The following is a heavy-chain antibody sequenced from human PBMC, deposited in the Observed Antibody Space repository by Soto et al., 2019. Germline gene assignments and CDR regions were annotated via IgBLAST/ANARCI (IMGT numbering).Heavy chain of an antibody. J-gene: IGHJ5*02. CDR3: AREAATPHMDNWFDP. V-gene: IGHV3-11*01. Sequence: PGGSLRLSCAASGFTFTDYYMSWIRQAAGKGLEWVSYISSSGSTIYYADTVKGRFTISRDNAKNSLYLQMNSLRAEDTAVYYCAREAATPHMDNWFDPWGQGTLVTVSS. CDR2: ISSSGSTI. CDR1: GFTFTDYY. D-gene: IGHD2-15*01.